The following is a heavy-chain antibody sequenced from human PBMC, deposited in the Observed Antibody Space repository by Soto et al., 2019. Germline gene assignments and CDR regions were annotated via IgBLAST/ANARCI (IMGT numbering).Heavy chain of an antibody. CDR3: AKVSSSWYAGFFDL. J-gene: IGHJ4*02. CDR1: EFTFSSHA. CDR2: LSDSGGSI. V-gene: IGHV3-23*01. Sequence: GSLRLSCTASEFTFSSHAMTWVRQAPGKGLEWVSGLSDSGGSIYYADSVKGRFTISRDNSMNTLYLQMNTLRAEDTAVYYCAKVSSSWYAGFFDLWGQGSLLTSPQ. D-gene: IGHD6-13*01.